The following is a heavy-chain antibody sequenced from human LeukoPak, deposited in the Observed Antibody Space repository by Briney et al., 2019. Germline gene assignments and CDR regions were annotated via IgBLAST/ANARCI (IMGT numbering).Heavy chain of an antibody. V-gene: IGHV4-39*07. CDR1: GGSISSSSYY. CDR3: ARDDTLPS. CDR2: IYYSGST. J-gene: IGHJ5*02. Sequence: PSETLSLTCTVSGGSISSSSYYWGWIRQPPGKGLEWIGSIYYSGSTYYNPSLKSRVTISVDTSKNQFSLKLTSVTAADTAVYYCARDDTLPSWGQGTLVTVSS. D-gene: IGHD5-18*01.